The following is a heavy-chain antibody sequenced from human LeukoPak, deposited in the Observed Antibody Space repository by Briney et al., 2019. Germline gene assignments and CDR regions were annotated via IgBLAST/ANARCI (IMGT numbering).Heavy chain of an antibody. D-gene: IGHD3-16*02. Sequence: SETLSLTCAVYGGSFSGYYWSWIRQPPGKGLEWIGEINHSGSTNYNPSLKSRVTISVDTSKNQFSLKLSSVTAADTAVYYCARIYGLYQEAMDVWGPGITVTVSS. CDR1: GGSFSGYY. CDR2: INHSGST. CDR3: ARIYGLYQEAMDV. J-gene: IGHJ6*02. V-gene: IGHV4-34*01.